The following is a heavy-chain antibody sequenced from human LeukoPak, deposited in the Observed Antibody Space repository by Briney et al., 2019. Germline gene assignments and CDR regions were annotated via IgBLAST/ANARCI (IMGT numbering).Heavy chain of an antibody. J-gene: IGHJ4*02. CDR3: ARDGWYYYDSSGYPNFDY. D-gene: IGHD3-22*01. CDR2: INPSGGST. V-gene: IGHV1-46*01. Sequence: ASVKVSCKASGYTFTSYYMHWVRQAPGQGLEWMGIINPSGGSTSYAQKFQGRVTMTRDMSTSTVYMELSSLRAEDTAVYYCARDGWYYYDSSGYPNFDYWGQGTLVTVSS. CDR1: GYTFTSYY.